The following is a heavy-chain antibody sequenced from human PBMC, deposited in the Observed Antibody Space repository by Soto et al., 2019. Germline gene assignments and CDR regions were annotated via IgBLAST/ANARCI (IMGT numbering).Heavy chain of an antibody. CDR2: IYPGDSDT. V-gene: IGHV5-51*01. CDR3: ARSIAVAGNMGGAFDI. D-gene: IGHD6-19*01. Sequence: PGESLKISCKGSGYSFTSYWIGWVRQMPGKDLEWMGIIYPGDSDTRYSPSFQGQVTISADKSISTAYLQWSSLKASDTAMYYCARSIAVAGNMGGAFDIWGQGTMVTVSS. J-gene: IGHJ3*02. CDR1: GYSFTSYW.